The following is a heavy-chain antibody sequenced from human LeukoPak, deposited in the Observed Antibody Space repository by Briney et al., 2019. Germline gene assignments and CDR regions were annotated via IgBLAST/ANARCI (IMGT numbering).Heavy chain of an antibody. D-gene: IGHD5-24*01. Sequence: PGRSLRLSCAASGFTFSSYGMHWVRQAPGKGLEWVAVISYDGSNKYYADSVKGRFTISRDNSKNTLYLQMNSLRVEDTAVYYCAKDGRDGYNLVDYWGQGTLVTVSS. V-gene: IGHV3-30*18. J-gene: IGHJ4*02. CDR1: GFTFSSYG. CDR2: ISYDGSNK. CDR3: AKDGRDGYNLVDY.